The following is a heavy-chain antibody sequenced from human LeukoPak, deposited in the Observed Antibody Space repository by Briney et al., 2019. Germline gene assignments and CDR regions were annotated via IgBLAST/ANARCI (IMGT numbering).Heavy chain of an antibody. J-gene: IGHJ2*01. D-gene: IGHD6-13*01. Sequence: PGGSLRLSCAASGFTVSSNYMSWVRQAPGKGLEWVSVIYSGGSTYIADSVKGRFTISRDTYQNTLYLQMNSLRAEDTAVQYCARDGRYSSSWRWYFDLWGRGNLVTVSS. CDR2: IYSGGST. CDR1: GFTVSSNY. V-gene: IGHV3-53*01. CDR3: ARDGRYSSSWRWYFDL.